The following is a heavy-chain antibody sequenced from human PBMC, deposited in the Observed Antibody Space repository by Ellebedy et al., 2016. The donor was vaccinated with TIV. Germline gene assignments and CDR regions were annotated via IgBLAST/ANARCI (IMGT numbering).Heavy chain of an antibody. J-gene: IGHJ6*02. CDR2: INPNSGGT. V-gene: IGHV1-2*02. D-gene: IGHD3-10*01. Sequence: AASVKVSCKASGYTFTGYYMHWVRQAPGQGLEWMGWINPNSGGTNYAQKFQGRVTMTRDTSISTAYMELSRLRSDDTAVYYCARWARGFGELLSGYYYGMDVWGQGTTVTVSS. CDR1: GYTFTGYY. CDR3: ARWARGFGELLSGYYYGMDV.